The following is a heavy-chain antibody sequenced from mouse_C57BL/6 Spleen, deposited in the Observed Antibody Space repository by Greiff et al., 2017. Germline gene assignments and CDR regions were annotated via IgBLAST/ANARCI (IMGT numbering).Heavy chain of an antibody. Sequence: EVQLQESGPGLVKPSQSLSLTCSVTGYSITSGYYWNWIRQFPGNKLEWMGYISYDGSNNYNPSLKNRISITRDTSKNQFFLKLNSVTTEDTATYYCASGEYDYDLDYWGQGTTLTVSS. CDR2: ISYDGSN. CDR3: ASGEYDYDLDY. J-gene: IGHJ2*01. D-gene: IGHD2-4*01. CDR1: GYSITSGYY. V-gene: IGHV3-6*01.